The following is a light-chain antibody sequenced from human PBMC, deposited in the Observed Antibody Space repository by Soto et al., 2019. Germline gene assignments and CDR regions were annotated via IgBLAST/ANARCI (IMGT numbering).Light chain of an antibody. V-gene: IGLV1-40*01. CDR3: SSYTVSTPVV. CDR2: AND. CDR1: SSNIGAGFD. J-gene: IGLJ2*01. Sequence: QPVLTQPPSVSGAPGQRLTISCAGTSSNIGAGFDVHWYQQLPGTAPKLLIYANDDRPSGVPDRFSGSTSGTSASLAITGLQAEDAADYYCSSYTVSTPVVFGGGTKLTVL.